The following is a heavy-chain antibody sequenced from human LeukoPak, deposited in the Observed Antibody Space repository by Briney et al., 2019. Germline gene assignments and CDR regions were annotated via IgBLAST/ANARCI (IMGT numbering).Heavy chain of an antibody. CDR1: GFTFSNYA. V-gene: IGHV3-30*04. D-gene: IGHD6-19*01. CDR2: ISYDGSNK. Sequence: GGSLRLSCAVSGFTFSNYAIHWVRQAPGKGLEWVAVISYDGSNKYYADSVKGRFTISRDNSKNTLYLQMNSLRAEDTAVYYCAKGSGYSSGWYYFDYWGQGTLVTVSS. CDR3: AKGSGYSSGWYYFDY. J-gene: IGHJ4*02.